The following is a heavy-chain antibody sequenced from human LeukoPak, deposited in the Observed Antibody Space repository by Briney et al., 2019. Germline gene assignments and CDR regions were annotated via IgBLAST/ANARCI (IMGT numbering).Heavy chain of an antibody. CDR3: ARGSSSSSSFDY. CDR2: MNPNSGNT. J-gene: IGHJ4*02. V-gene: IGHV1-8*01. CDR1: GYTFTSYD. D-gene: IGHD6-6*01. Sequence: GASVKVSCKASGYTFTSYDINWVRQATGQGLEWMGWMNPNSGNTGCAQKFQGRVTMTRNTSISTAYMELSSLRSEDTAVYYCARGSSSSSSFDYWGQGTLVTVSS.